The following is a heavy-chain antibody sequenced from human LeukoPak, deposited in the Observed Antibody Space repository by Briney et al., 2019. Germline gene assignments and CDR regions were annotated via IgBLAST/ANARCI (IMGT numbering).Heavy chain of an antibody. D-gene: IGHD6-19*01. V-gene: IGHV3-53*01. CDR1: GFTVSNNY. CDR3: ARGFRQTYSSGWSLDY. CDR2: IYGGRNNT. Sequence: PGGSLRLSCTVSGFTVSNNYMSWVRQAPGKGLEWVSVIYGGRNNTVYADSVKGRYTISRDNSRNTIYLQIDSLRAEDTATYYCARGFRQTYSSGWSLDYWGQGTLVTVSS. J-gene: IGHJ4*02.